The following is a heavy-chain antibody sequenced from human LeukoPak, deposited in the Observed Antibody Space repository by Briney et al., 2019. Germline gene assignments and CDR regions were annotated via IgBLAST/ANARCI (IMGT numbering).Heavy chain of an antibody. V-gene: IGHV3-23*01. CDR3: ARDLTARIAAAGRADY. J-gene: IGHJ4*02. CDR2: IGDSGSST. CDR1: GFTFSKYA. D-gene: IGHD6-13*01. Sequence: GGSLRLSCAASGFTFSKYAMSWVRQVPGKGLEWVSSIGDSGSSTYYADSVKGRFIISRDNSKNTLYLQMNSLRAEDTAVYYCARDLTARIAAAGRADYWGQGTLVTVSS.